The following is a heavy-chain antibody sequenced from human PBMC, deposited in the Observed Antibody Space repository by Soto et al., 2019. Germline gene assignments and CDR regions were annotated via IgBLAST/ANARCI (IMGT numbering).Heavy chain of an antibody. CDR1: GRTISNSSYY. CDR3: AREGGGYCSGGSCQVDY. D-gene: IGHD2-15*01. V-gene: IGHV4-39*02. Sequence: SEALSPTCTVSGRTISNSSYYWGWIRQPPGKGLEWIGSIYYRGNTYYNPSLKSRVTISVDTSKNQFSLKLSSVTAADTAVYYCAREGGGYCSGGSCQVDYWCQG. CDR2: IYYRGNT. J-gene: IGHJ4*02.